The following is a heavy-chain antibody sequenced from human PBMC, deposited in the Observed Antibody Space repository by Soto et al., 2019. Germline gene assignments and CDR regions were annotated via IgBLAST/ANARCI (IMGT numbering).Heavy chain of an antibody. D-gene: IGHD2-21*02. CDR3: GSPLRPVVVTAPFQR. CDR1: GFIFSSYA. Sequence: QVQLVESGGGVVQPGRSLILSCAASGFIFSSYAMYWVRQAPGKGLEWVAVISYDGRNKYYADSVKGRFTISRDNSKNTLYLQMNSLSTDDTAVYYGGSPLRPVVVTAPFQRWGQGTLVTVSS. J-gene: IGHJ1*01. V-gene: IGHV3-30*04. CDR2: ISYDGRNK.